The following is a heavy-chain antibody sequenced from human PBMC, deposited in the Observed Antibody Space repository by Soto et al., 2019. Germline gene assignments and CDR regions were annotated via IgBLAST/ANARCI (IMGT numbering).Heavy chain of an antibody. V-gene: IGHV1-18*01. D-gene: IGHD1-26*01. CDR3: ARDSVRSGSYSGY. Sequence: QVQLVQSGAEVKKPGASVKVSCKASGYTFTNYGISWVRQAPGQVLEWVGWISTYNGNTNYAQKLQDRLTLTTDTSTRTAYMELRSLRSDDTATYYCARDSVRSGSYSGYWGQGTLVTVSS. CDR1: GYTFTNYG. J-gene: IGHJ4*02. CDR2: ISTYNGNT.